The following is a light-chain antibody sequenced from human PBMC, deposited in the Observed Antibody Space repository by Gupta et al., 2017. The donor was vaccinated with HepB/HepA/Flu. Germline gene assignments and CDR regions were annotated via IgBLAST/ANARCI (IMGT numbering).Light chain of an antibody. CDR1: QSIRTY. CDR2: GAS. CDR3: QQSFTAPWT. J-gene: IGKJ1*01. Sequence: IQMTQSPSSLSASVGDRVTITCRASQSIRTYLNWYHQKPGTAPKLLFSGASNLQTGVPSRFSGSGSETDFTLTISGLQPDDFATYYWQQSFTAPWTFGQGTKVEI. V-gene: IGKV1-39*01.